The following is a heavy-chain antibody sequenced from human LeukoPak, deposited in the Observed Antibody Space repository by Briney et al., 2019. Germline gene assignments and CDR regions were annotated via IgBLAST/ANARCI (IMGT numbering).Heavy chain of an antibody. CDR1: GGTFSSYA. J-gene: IGHJ4*02. CDR3: ARGMGYCSGGSCYGHDH. Sequence: ASVKVSCKASGGTFSSYAINWVRQATGQGLEWMGWMNPNSGNTGYAQKFQGRVTMTRNTSISTAYMELSSLRSEDTAAYYCARGMGYCSGGSCYGHDHWGQGTLVTVSS. D-gene: IGHD2-15*01. CDR2: MNPNSGNT. V-gene: IGHV1-8*02.